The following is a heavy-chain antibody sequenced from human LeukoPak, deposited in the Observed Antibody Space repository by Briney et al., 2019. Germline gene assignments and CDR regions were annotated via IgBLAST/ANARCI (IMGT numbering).Heavy chain of an antibody. Sequence: GASVKVSCKASGYTFTSYAISWVRQAPGQGLEWMGWISADNGNTDYAQRFQGRVTMTTDTSTSTAYMELRSLRSDDTAVYYCAREARRDGYNSLDYWGQGTLVTVSS. CDR1: GYTFTSYA. V-gene: IGHV1-18*01. CDR2: ISADNGNT. J-gene: IGHJ4*02. CDR3: AREARRDGYNSLDY. D-gene: IGHD5-24*01.